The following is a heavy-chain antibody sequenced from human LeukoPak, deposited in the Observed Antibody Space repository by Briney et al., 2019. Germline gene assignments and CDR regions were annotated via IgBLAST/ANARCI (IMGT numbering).Heavy chain of an antibody. Sequence: SETLSLTCTVSGGSISNVNFYWGWIRQPPGKGLEWIGSIYYTGTTYYNPSLKNRVTISVGTSKNQFSLKLSSVTAADTAVYYCARLGYTYGYAGYYSDYWGQGTLVTVSS. CDR1: GGSISNVNFY. J-gene: IGHJ4*02. D-gene: IGHD5-18*01. V-gene: IGHV4-39*01. CDR2: IYYTGTT. CDR3: ARLGYTYGYAGYYSDY.